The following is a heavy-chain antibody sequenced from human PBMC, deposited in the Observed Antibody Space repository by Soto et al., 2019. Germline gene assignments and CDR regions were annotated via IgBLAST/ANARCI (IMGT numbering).Heavy chain of an antibody. Sequence: GVSLPLSCAASGFTVSSNYMSWVRQAPGKGLEWVSVIYSGGSTYYADSVRGRFAISRDRNTVYLQMNNLRAEDTAVYYCAKARDCGGGNCVSGPGGYFDYWGQGILVTVSS. V-gene: IGHV3-53*01. CDR1: GFTVSSNY. CDR3: AKARDCGGGNCVSGPGGYFDY. CDR2: IYSGGST. D-gene: IGHD2-15*01. J-gene: IGHJ4*02.